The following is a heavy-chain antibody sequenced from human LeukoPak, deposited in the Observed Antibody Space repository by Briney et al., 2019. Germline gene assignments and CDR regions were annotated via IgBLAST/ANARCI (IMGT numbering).Heavy chain of an antibody. CDR2: ISSSSSYI. Sequence: GGSLRLSCAPSGFTFSSYSMNWVRQAPGKGLEWVSSISSSSSYIYYADSVKGRFTISRDNAKNSLYLQMNSLRAEDTAVYYCARGLDTAMVGWGQGTLVTVSS. CDR1: GFTFSSYS. J-gene: IGHJ4*02. V-gene: IGHV3-21*01. CDR3: ARGLDTAMVG. D-gene: IGHD5-18*01.